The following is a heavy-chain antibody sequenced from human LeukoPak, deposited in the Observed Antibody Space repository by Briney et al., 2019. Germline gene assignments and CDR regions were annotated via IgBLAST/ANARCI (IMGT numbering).Heavy chain of an antibody. CDR1: RYTFTGYY. D-gene: IGHD6-19*01. CDR3: ARDFVAVAGNWFDP. Sequence: ASVKVSCKASRYTFTGYYMHWVRQAPGQGLEWMGWINPNSGGTNYAQKFQGRVTMTRDTSISTAYMELSRLRSDDTAVYYCARDFVAVAGNWFDPWGQGTPVTVSS. J-gene: IGHJ5*02. V-gene: IGHV1-2*02. CDR2: INPNSGGT.